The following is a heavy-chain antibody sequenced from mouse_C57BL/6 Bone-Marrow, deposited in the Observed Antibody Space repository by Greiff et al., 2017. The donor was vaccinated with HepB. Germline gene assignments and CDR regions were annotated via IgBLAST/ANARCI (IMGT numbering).Heavy chain of an antibody. D-gene: IGHD2-2*01. CDR3: ARSGGYDGDYYAMDY. Sequence: VQLQQSGAELVKPGASVKISCKASGYAFSSYWMNWVKQRPGKGLEWIGQIYPGDGDTNYNGKFKGKATLTADKSSSTAYMQLSSLTSEDSAVYFCARSGGYDGDYYAMDYWGQGTSVTVSS. CDR1: GYAFSSYW. V-gene: IGHV1-80*01. J-gene: IGHJ4*01. CDR2: IYPGDGDT.